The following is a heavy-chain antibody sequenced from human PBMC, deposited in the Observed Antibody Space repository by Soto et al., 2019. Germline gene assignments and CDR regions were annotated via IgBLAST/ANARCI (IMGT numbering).Heavy chain of an antibody. D-gene: IGHD2-15*01. Sequence: QVQLVQSGAEVKKPGSSVKVSCKASGGTFSSYAISWVRQAPGQGLEWMGGIIPIFGTANYAQKFQGRVTITADESTTTAYMELSSLRTEDTAVYYCAGCGGGSCYYNYYYGMDVWGQGTTVTVSS. V-gene: IGHV1-69*01. CDR2: IIPIFGTA. CDR1: GGTFSSYA. J-gene: IGHJ6*02. CDR3: AGCGGGSCYYNYYYGMDV.